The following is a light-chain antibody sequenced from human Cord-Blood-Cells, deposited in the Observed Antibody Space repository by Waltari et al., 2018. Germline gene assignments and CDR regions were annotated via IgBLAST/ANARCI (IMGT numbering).Light chain of an antibody. CDR2: AAS. Sequence: IQMTQSPSSLSASVGDRVTITCRASQSISSYLNWYPQKPGKAPKLLIYAASSLQSGVPSRFSGSGSGTDFTLTISSLQPEDFATYYCQQSYSTPPKLTFGGGTKVEIK. CDR3: QQSYSTPPKLT. J-gene: IGKJ4*01. CDR1: QSISSY. V-gene: IGKV1-39*01.